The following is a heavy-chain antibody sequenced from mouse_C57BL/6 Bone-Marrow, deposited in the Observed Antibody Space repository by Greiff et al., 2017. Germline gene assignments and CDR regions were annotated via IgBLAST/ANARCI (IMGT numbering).Heavy chain of an antibody. J-gene: IGHJ2*01. Sequence: QVQLKESGPELVKPGASVKLSCKASGYTFTSYDINWVKQRPGQGLEWIGWIYPRNGSTKYNEKFKGKATLPVDTSSSTAYMERPSLTSEDSAVYFCAREGLPSDYWGQGTTLTVSS. V-gene: IGHV1-85*01. CDR3: AREGLPSDY. D-gene: IGHD3-3*01. CDR1: GYTFTSYD. CDR2: IYPRNGST.